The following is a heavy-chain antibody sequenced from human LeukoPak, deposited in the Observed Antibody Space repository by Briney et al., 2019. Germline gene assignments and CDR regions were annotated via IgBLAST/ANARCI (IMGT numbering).Heavy chain of an antibody. CDR3: ARGHWGLDS. D-gene: IGHD7-27*01. V-gene: IGHV3-11*01. CDR2: LSKSGSDI. J-gene: IGHJ5*01. CDR1: GFTFSDHY. Sequence: GGSLRLSCAASGFTFSDHYMTWIRQAPGKGLECVSYLSKSGSDIFYADSVKGRFSISRDNAKNSLYLQMNSLRAEDTAVYYCARGHWGLDSWGQGTLVTVSS.